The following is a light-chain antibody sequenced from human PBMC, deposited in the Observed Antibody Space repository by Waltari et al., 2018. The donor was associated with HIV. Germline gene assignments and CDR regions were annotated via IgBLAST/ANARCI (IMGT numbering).Light chain of an antibody. CDR2: GKN. Sequence: SSELTQDPAVSVALGQTVRSTCQGDRLRSYYASWYQQKPGQAPVLVIYGKNNRPSGIPDRFSGSSSGNTASLTITGAQAEDEADYYCNSRDSSGNHYVFGTGTKVTVL. J-gene: IGLJ1*01. CDR1: RLRSYY. V-gene: IGLV3-19*01. CDR3: NSRDSSGNHYV.